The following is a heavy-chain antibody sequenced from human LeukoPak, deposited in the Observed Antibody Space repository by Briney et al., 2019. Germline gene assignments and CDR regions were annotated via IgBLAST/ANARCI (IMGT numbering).Heavy chain of an antibody. V-gene: IGHV1-18*01. CDR2: ISAYNGNT. D-gene: IGHD2-2*01. CDR3: ARVFSWGPAAMGSYYYGMDV. CDR1: GYSFTSYG. J-gene: IGHJ6*02. Sequence: GESLKISCKGSGYSFTSYGISWVRQAPGQGLEWMGWISAYNGNTNYAQKLQGRVTMTTDTSTSTAYMELRNLRSDDTAVYYCARVFSWGPAAMGSYYYGMDVWGQGTTVTVSS.